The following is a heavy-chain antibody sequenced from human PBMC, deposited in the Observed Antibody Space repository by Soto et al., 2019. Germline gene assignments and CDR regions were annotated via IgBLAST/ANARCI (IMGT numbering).Heavy chain of an antibody. D-gene: IGHD3-16*01. CDR3: ARGLLRGKGGMGV. V-gene: IGHV1-18*01. CDR1: GYTFSSYG. J-gene: IGHJ6*02. CDR2: ISAYNGYT. Sequence: QVQLVQSGGEVKKPGASVMVSCETSGYTFSSYGISWVRQAPGQGPDWMGWISAYNGYTDYAQKFQGRVTVTTDASTSTAYMELRSLRSDDTAVYYCARGLLRGKGGMGVWGQGTTVTVSS.